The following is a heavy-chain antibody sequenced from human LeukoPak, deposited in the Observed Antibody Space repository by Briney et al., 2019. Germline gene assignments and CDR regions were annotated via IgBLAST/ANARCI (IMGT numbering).Heavy chain of an antibody. Sequence: GGSLRLSCAASGFTFDDYAMHWVRQAPGKGLEWVSGISWNSGSIGYADSVKGRFTISRDNAKNSLYLQMNSLRAEDTALYYCATVVPAAYDAFDIWGQGTMVTVST. D-gene: IGHD2-2*01. V-gene: IGHV3-9*01. CDR3: ATVVPAAYDAFDI. CDR1: GFTFDDYA. J-gene: IGHJ3*02. CDR2: ISWNSGSI.